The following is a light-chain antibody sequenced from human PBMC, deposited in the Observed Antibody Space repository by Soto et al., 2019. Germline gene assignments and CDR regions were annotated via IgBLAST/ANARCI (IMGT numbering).Light chain of an antibody. J-gene: IGKJ5*01. V-gene: IGKV3-20*01. CDR3: QQYGYLIT. CDR2: GGS. CDR1: QSVSSSY. Sequence: EIVLTHSPGTLSLSPGERATLSCRASQSVSSSYLAWHQHKPGLAPRLLIYGGSSRATGIPDRFSGSVSGTDFTLTISRLEPEDFAVYYCQQYGYLITFGQGTRLEIK.